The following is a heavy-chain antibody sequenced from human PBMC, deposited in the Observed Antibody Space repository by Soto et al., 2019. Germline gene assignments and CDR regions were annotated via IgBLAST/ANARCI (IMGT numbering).Heavy chain of an antibody. Sequence: GGSLRLSCAASGFTFSNAWMNWVRQAPGKGLEWVSAISGSDGSTYYADSVKGRFTISRDNSKNTLYLQMNSLRAEDTAVYYCARARSTAAGLFDYWGLGTLVTVSS. D-gene: IGHD6-13*01. V-gene: IGHV3-23*01. J-gene: IGHJ4*02. CDR3: ARARSTAAGLFDY. CDR1: GFTFSNAW. CDR2: ISGSDGST.